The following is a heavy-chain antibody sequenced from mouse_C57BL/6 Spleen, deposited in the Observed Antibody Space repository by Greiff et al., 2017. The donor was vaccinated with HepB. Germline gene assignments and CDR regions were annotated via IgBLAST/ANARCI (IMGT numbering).Heavy chain of an antibody. CDR1: GYTFTNYE. D-gene: IGHD1-1*02. CDR3: TPYPLWSFAY. V-gene: IGHV1-15*01. J-gene: IGHJ3*01. Sequence: QVHVKQSGAELVRPGASVTLSCKASGYTFTNYEMHWVKQTPVHGLEWIGAIDPETGGTAYNQKFKGKAILTADKSSSTAYMELRSLTSEDSAVYYCTPYPLWSFAYWGQGTLVTVSA. CDR2: IDPETGGT.